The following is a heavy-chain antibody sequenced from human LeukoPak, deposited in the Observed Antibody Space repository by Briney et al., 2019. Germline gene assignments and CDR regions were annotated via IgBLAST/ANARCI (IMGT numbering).Heavy chain of an antibody. J-gene: IGHJ4*02. CDR3: ASDDYGDNFDY. D-gene: IGHD4-17*01. V-gene: IGHV7-4-1*02. CDR2: INTNTGNP. Sequence: ASVKVSCKASGYTFTSYAMNWVRQAPGQGLEWMGWINTNTGNPTYAQGFTGRFVFSLDTSVSTAYLQISSLKAEDTAVSYCASDDYGDNFDYWGQETLVTVSS. CDR1: GYTFTSYA.